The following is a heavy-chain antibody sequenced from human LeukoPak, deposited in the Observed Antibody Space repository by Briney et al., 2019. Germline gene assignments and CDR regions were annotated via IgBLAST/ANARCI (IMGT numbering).Heavy chain of an antibody. CDR2: IYPGDSDT. V-gene: IGHV5-51*01. CDR1: GYSFTSYW. J-gene: IGHJ4*02. D-gene: IGHD6-19*01. CDR3: ARLSSGWYPGFDFDY. Sequence: GESLKISCKGSGYSFTSYWIGWVRQMPGKGLEWMGIIYPGDSDTRYGPSSQGQVTISADKSISTAYLQWSSLKASDTAMYYCARLSSGWYPGFDFDYWGQGTLVTVSS.